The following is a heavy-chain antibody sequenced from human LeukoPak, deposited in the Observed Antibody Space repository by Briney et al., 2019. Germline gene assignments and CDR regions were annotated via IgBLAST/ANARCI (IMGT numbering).Heavy chain of an antibody. D-gene: IGHD1-26*01. CDR3: ARDPRGRYSGSYGRYFDY. Sequence: SETLSLTCTVSGGSISSGGDYWSCIQQPPGKGLEWIGYFYHSGSTYYNPSLKSRVTISVDRSKNQFSLKLSSVTAADTAVYYCARDPRGRYSGSYGRYFDYWGQGTLVTVSS. J-gene: IGHJ4*02. V-gene: IGHV4-30-2*01. CDR1: GGSISSGGDY. CDR2: FYHSGST.